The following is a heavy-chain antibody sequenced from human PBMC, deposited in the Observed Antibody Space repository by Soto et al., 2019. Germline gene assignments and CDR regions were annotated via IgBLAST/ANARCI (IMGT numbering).Heavy chain of an antibody. D-gene: IGHD6-6*01. J-gene: IGHJ6*02. CDR2: FDPEDGET. CDR1: GYTLSELS. Sequence: GASLKVSCKVSGYTLSELSIHCVRHAPGKGLEWMGGFDPEDGETIYAQTCQGRVTMTEDTSTDTAHMERSSLSSEDTAESYCATARIAARVYGMDVWGQGTTVTVSS. V-gene: IGHV1-24*01. CDR3: ATARIAARVYGMDV.